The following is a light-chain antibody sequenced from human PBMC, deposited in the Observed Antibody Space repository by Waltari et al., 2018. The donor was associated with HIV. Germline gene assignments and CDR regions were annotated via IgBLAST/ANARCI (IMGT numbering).Light chain of an antibody. V-gene: IGKV4-1*01. J-gene: IGKJ4*01. Sequence: IVMTQSPESLAVSVGERATITCKSSQSLLYKNQNYVAWYQQKSGQPPKLLLYWASTRDSGVLDRFRGSGSGTEFTLTIFNFEATDAAVYYCQQYYNSPTFGGGTKVEIK. CDR2: WAS. CDR1: QSLLYKNQNY. CDR3: QQYYNSPT.